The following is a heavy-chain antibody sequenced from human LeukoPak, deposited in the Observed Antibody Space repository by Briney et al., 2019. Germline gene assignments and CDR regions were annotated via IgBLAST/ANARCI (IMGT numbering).Heavy chain of an antibody. Sequence: GSLRLSCAASGFTFNNYAMHWVRQAPGKGLEYVSGISGNGGSTHYANSVKGRFTISRDNSKNTLYLQMSGLRAEDMAVYYCARTFFTSHYFDYWGQGTLVTVSS. V-gene: IGHV3-64*01. CDR1: GFTFNNYA. CDR3: ARTFFTSHYFDY. J-gene: IGHJ4*02. CDR2: ISGNGGST. D-gene: IGHD3-3*02.